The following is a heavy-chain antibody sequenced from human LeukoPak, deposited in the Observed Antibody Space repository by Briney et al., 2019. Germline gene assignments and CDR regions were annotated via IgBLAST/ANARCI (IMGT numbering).Heavy chain of an antibody. CDR2: IIPIFGTA. V-gene: IGHV1-69*05. Sequence: GASVKVSCKASGGTFSSYAISWVRQAPGQGLEWMGGIIPIFGTANYAQKFQGRVTITTDESTSTAYMELSSLRSEDTAVYYCARQGYCSSTSWPGLHASMDVWGKGTTVTVSS. CDR3: ARQGYCSSTSWPGLHASMDV. J-gene: IGHJ6*03. CDR1: GGTFSSYA. D-gene: IGHD2-2*01.